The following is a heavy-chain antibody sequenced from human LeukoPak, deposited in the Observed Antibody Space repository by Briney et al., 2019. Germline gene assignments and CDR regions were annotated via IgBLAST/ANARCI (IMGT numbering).Heavy chain of an antibody. CDR1: GFMFSSYG. V-gene: IGHV3-30*02. J-gene: IGHJ4*02. CDR3: SSVRYCSSTSCYLFDY. Sequence: GGSLRLSCTASGFMFSSYGMHWVRQAPGKGLDWMAYIQHDGSGQFYADSVKGRFTISRDNSKNTLYLQMNSLRAEDTAVYYCSSVRYCSSTSCYLFDYWGQGTLVTVSS. CDR2: IQHDGSGQ. D-gene: IGHD2-2*01.